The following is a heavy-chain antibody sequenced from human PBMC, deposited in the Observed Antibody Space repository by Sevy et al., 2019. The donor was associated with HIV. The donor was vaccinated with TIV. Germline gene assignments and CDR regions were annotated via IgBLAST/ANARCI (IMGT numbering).Heavy chain of an antibody. CDR3: ASDAGYSTGWYAGY. CDR2: MSYDGSTR. J-gene: IGHJ4*02. Sequence: GGSLRLSCAASGFSISPYAFHWVRHAPGKGLEWVALMSYDGSTRYYADSAKGRFAISKDNSKNTLYLQMNSLRIEDTAIYYCASDAGYSTGWYAGYWGQGTLVTVSS. V-gene: IGHV3-30*09. CDR1: GFSISPYA. D-gene: IGHD6-19*01.